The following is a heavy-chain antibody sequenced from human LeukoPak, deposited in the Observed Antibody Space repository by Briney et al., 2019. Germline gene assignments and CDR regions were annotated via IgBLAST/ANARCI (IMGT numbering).Heavy chain of an antibody. CDR1: GYTFTSYD. CDR2: MNPNSGNT. Sequence: ASVKVSCKASGYTFTSYDINWVRQATGQGLEWMGWMNPNSGNTGYAQKFQGRVTMTRNTSISTAYMELSSLRSEDTAVYYCARGLYYYDSSGYYAAFDIWGQGTMVTVSS. CDR3: ARGLYYYDSSGYYAAFDI. V-gene: IGHV1-8*01. D-gene: IGHD3-22*01. J-gene: IGHJ3*02.